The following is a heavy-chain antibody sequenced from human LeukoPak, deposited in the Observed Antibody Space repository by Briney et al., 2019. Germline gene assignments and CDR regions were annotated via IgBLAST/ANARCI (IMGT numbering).Heavy chain of an antibody. J-gene: IGHJ5*02. CDR2: ISSSGDAI. CDR1: GFTFSSYE. V-gene: IGHV3-48*03. D-gene: IGHD2-15*01. CDR3: ARDGRGDYCSGGSCLMFDP. Sequence: GGSLRLSCAASGFTFSSYEMNWVRQAPGKGLEWVSYISSSGDAIYYADSVKGRFTISRDNAKKSVYLEMNSLRAEDTAVYYCARDGRGDYCSGGSCLMFDPWGQGTLVTVSS.